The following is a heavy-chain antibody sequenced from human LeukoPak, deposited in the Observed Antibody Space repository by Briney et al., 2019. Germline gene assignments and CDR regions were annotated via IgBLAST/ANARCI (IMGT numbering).Heavy chain of an antibody. CDR1: GFTVSSNY. CDR2: IYSGGST. J-gene: IGHJ4*02. Sequence: GGSLRLSCAASGFTVSSNYMSWVRQAPGKGLEWVSVIYSGGSTYYADSVKGRFTISRDNSKNTLYLQMNSLRAEDTAVYYCARSRRGSGNGGVFGYWGQGTLVTVSS. V-gene: IGHV3-53*01. D-gene: IGHD1-26*01. CDR3: ARSRRGSGNGGVFGY.